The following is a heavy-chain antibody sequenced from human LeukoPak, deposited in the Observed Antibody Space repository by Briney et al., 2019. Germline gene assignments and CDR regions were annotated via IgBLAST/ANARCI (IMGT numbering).Heavy chain of an antibody. CDR3: AKDSVGGYGTLPGAFDI. Sequence: GGPLRLSCAASGFTFSSYAMSWVRQAPGKGLEWVSGNSGTGRSTYYADSVKGRFTISRDNSKNTLYLQMNSLRAEDTAVYYCAKDSVGGYGTLPGAFDIWGQGTMVTVSS. CDR1: GFTFSSYA. D-gene: IGHD4-17*01. J-gene: IGHJ3*02. V-gene: IGHV3-23*01. CDR2: NSGTGRST.